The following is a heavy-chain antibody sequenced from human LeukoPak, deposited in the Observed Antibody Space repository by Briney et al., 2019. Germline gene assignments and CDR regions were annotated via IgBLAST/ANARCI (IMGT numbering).Heavy chain of an antibody. J-gene: IGHJ6*03. D-gene: IGHD3-10*01. CDR3: ARVYYGSGEDYYMDV. CDR1: GYTFTSYD. CDR2: MNPNRGNT. V-gene: IGHV1-8*01. Sequence: ASVKVSCKASGYTFTSYDINWVRQATGQGLEWMGWMNPNRGNTGYAQKFQGRVTMTRNTSISTAYMELSSLRSEDTAVYYCARVYYGSGEDYYMDVWGKGTTVTVSS.